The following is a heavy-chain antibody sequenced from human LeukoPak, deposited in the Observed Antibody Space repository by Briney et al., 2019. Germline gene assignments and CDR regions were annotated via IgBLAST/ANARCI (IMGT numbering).Heavy chain of an antibody. CDR3: AREGIVAAGYDY. CDR2: IYYSGST. J-gene: IGHJ4*02. CDR1: GGSISSGGYY. Sequence: SETLSLTCTVSGGSISSGGYYWSWIRQHPGKGLEWIGYIYYSGSTYYNPSLKSRVTISVDTSKNQFSLKLSSVTAADTAVYYCAREGIVAAGYDYWGQGTLVTVSS. V-gene: IGHV4-31*03. D-gene: IGHD6-13*01.